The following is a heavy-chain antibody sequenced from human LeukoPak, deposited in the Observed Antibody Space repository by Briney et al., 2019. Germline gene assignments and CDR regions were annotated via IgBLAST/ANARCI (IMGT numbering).Heavy chain of an antibody. V-gene: IGHV3-23*01. D-gene: IGHD3-3*01. CDR2: INGSGDRT. Sequence: SGGSLRLSCVASGFTFSSYAMNWVRQAPGKGLEWVSSINGSGDRTYYADSVKGRFTISRDNSKNTLYLQMNSLRAEDTAVYYCAKARTRGIFGVVISPLDAFDIWGQGTMVTVSS. CDR3: AKARTRGIFGVVISPLDAFDI. CDR1: GFTFSSYA. J-gene: IGHJ3*02.